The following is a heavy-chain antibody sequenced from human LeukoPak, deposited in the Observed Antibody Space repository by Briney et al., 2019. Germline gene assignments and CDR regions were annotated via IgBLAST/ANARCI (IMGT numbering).Heavy chain of an antibody. CDR3: KKGSPSRTQSSEWVLRFLEWLLTTDY. J-gene: IGHJ4*02. D-gene: IGHD3-3*01. Sequence: PGGSLRLSCAASGFTVSSYEMSWVRQTPGKGLEWVSSINGDNTYYADSRKGRFSISRDTAKNTLHLQMNSLRAEDTAVNYCKKGSPSRTQSSEWVLRFLEWLLTTDYWGQGTLVTVSS. CDR1: GFTVSSYE. V-gene: IGHV3-38-3*01. CDR2: INGDNT.